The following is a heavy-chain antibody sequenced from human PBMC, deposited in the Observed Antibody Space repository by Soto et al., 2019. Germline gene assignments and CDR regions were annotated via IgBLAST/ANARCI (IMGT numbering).Heavy chain of an antibody. Sequence: SETLSLTCTVSGGSISNYIWSWIRQPPGKGLEWIGYIYDIKSTNYNPSLKSRVTISVDTSKNQFSLKLSSVTVADTAVYYCAGQPYNPRFDPWGQGTLVTVSS. CDR3: AGQPYNPRFDP. CDR2: IYDIKST. J-gene: IGHJ5*02. D-gene: IGHD1-20*01. CDR1: GGSISNYI. V-gene: IGHV4-59*08.